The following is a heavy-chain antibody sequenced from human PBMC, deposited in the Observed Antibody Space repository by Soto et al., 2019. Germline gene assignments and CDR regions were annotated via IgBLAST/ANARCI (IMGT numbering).Heavy chain of an antibody. CDR1: GFTFSSYA. D-gene: IGHD2-15*01. CDR3: ARDLRYCSGGSCYFFGDY. CDR2: ISGSGGST. Sequence: PGGSLRLSCAASGFTFSSYAMSWVRQAPGKGLEWVSAISGSGGSTYYADSVKGRFTISRDNSKNTLYLQMNSLRAEDTAVYYCARDLRYCSGGSCYFFGDYWGQGTLVTVSS. J-gene: IGHJ4*02. V-gene: IGHV3-23*01.